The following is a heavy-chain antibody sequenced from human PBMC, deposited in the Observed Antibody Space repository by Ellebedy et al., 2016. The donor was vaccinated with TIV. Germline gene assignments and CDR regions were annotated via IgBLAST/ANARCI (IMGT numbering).Heavy chain of an antibody. V-gene: IGHV3-7*01. CDR3: ARGGATSSRYWRN. D-gene: IGHD2-2*01. J-gene: IGHJ4*02. Sequence: GESLKISCAASGFMFNTYAMSWVRQAPGKGLEWVANINQEGSDKSYVDSVKGRFTISRDNAKSSLYLQMNSLRAEDTAVYYCARGGATSSRYWRNWGQGALVTVSS. CDR1: GFMFNTYA. CDR2: INQEGSDK.